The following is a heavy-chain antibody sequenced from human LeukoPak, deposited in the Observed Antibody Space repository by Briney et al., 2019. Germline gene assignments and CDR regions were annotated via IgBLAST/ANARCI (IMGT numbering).Heavy chain of an antibody. CDR3: ARATGGIVVVPAAVGGDY. CDR2: INPNSGGT. V-gene: IGHV1-2*02. CDR1: GGTFTGYY. J-gene: IGHJ4*02. Sequence: GSSVKVSCKASGGTFTGYYMHWVRQAPGQGLEWMGWINPNSGGTNYAQKFQGRVTMTRDTSISTAYMELSRLRADDTAVYYCARATGGIVVVPAAVGGDYWGQGTLVAVSS. D-gene: IGHD2-2*01.